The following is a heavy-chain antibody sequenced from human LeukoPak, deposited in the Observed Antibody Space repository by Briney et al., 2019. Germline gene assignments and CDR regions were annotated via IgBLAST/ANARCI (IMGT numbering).Heavy chain of an antibody. V-gene: IGHV1-3*01. CDR3: ARVGVGP. Sequence: GASVKVSCKASGYTFTSYGILWVRQAPGQRLEWMGWMNPSNGNTKYSEKFQGRVSISRDTSATTAYMELSSLRSEDTAVYYCARVGVGPWGQGTLVTVSS. J-gene: IGHJ5*02. D-gene: IGHD2-8*01. CDR2: MNPSNGNT. CDR1: GYTFTSYG.